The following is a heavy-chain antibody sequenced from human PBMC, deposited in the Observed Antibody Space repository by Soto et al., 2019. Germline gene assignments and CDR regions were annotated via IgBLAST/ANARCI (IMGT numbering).Heavy chain of an antibody. V-gene: IGHV3-23*03. CDR3: ARGHPTVVPIHVFFDS. CDR2: INGGGTST. J-gene: IGHJ4*02. CDR1: GFTFSNFA. D-gene: IGHD2-15*01. Sequence: EVQLLESGGGLVQPGGYLKLSCGASGFTFSNFAMNWVRQAPGKGPEWVSLINGGGTSTYYADAGKGRFTVSRDNSINTVFLQMSRLGGEDTAVYFCARGHPTVVPIHVFFDSWGQGTLVTVSS.